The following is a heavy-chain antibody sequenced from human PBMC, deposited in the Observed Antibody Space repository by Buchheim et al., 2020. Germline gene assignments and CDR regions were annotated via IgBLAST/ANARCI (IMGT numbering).Heavy chain of an antibody. CDR1: GFTFSSYG. CDR3: AKDLFSGSALN. V-gene: IGHV3-30*18. Sequence: QVQLVESGGGVVQPGRSLRLSCAASGFTFSSYGMHWVRQAPGKGLEWVAVISYDGSNKYYADSVKGRFTISRDNSKNTLYLQMNSLRAEDTAVYYCAKDLFSGSALNWGQGTL. J-gene: IGHJ4*02. CDR2: ISYDGSNK. D-gene: IGHD6-25*01.